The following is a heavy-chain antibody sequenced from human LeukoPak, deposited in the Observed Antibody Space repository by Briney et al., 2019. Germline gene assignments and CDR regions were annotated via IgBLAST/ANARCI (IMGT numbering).Heavy chain of an antibody. CDR1: GGSFSGYY. CDR3: ASWWLRPRV. J-gene: IGHJ4*02. CDR2: INHSGST. D-gene: IGHD5-12*01. Sequence: SETLSLTCAVYGGSFSGYYWSWVRQPPGKGLEWIGEINHSGSTNYNPSLKSRVTISVDTSKNQFSLKLSSVTAADTAVYYCASWWLRPRVWGQGTLVTVSS. V-gene: IGHV4-34*01.